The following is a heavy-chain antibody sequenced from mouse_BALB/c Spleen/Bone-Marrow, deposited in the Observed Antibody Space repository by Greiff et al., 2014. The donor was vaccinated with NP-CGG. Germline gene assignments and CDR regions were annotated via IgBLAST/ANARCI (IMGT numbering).Heavy chain of an antibody. CDR3: ARSEYFGSSYDY. J-gene: IGHJ2*01. Sequence: VQLQQPGPELVKPGASVKMSCKASGYTFTSYVMHWMKQKPAQGLEWIGYINPYNDGTKYNETFKGKATLTSDKSSSTAYMDLSSLTSEDSAVYFCARSEYFGSSYDYWGQGTTLTVSS. CDR1: GYTFTSYV. V-gene: IGHV1-14*01. CDR2: INPYNDGT. D-gene: IGHD1-1*01.